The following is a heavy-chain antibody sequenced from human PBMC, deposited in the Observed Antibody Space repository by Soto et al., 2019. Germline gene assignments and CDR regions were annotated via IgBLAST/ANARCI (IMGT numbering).Heavy chain of an antibody. CDR2: ITSSSSYI. J-gene: IGHJ4*02. CDR1: GFTFSSFS. V-gene: IGHV3-21*01. CDR3: ATLSFAEFGIDY. Sequence: GGSLRLSCAASGFTFSSFSMSWVRQAPGKGLEWVSSITSSSSYIYYADSVKGRFTISRDNARNSLYLQMNSLGAEDTAVYYCATLSFAEFGIDYWGQGTLVTVSS. D-gene: IGHD3-10*01.